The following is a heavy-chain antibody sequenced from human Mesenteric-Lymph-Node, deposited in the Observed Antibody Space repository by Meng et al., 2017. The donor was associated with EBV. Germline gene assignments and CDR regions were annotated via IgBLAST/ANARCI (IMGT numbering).Heavy chain of an antibody. CDR2: IFYSGNT. V-gene: IGHV4-39*06. CDR3: ARYSSSWYYFDY. D-gene: IGHD6-13*01. J-gene: IGHJ4*02. Sequence: RLQRQESGPGLLKPSETLSLTCTVSGGSISSSSYYWAWIRQPPGKGLEWIGSIFYSGNTDYNPSLKSRVTISVDTSKNQFSLKLSSVTAADTAVYYCARYSSSWYYFDYWGQGTLVTVSS. CDR1: GGSISSSSYY.